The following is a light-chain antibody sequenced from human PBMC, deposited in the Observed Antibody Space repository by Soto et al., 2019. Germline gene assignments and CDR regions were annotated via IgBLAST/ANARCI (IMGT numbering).Light chain of an antibody. CDR1: QSISSY. V-gene: IGKV1-39*01. Sequence: DIQMTQSPSSLSASVGDRVTITCRASQSISSYLNWYQQNPGKAPKLLIYAASSLYSGVPSRFSGSGSGADFTLTISSLQPEDFASYYCQQSYSTPPTFGQGTKVDIK. CDR3: QQSYSTPPT. J-gene: IGKJ1*01. CDR2: AAS.